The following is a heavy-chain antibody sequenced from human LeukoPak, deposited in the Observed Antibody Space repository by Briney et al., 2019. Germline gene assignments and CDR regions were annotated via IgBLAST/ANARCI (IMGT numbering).Heavy chain of an antibody. V-gene: IGHV3-30*02. CDR3: AKDKVGATAGDYYYYYMDV. CDR1: GFTFSSYG. CDR2: IRYDGSNK. Sequence: GGSLRLSCAASGFTFSSYGMHWVRQAPGKGLEWVAFIRYDGSNKYYADSVKGRFTISRDNSKNTLYLQMNSLRAEDTAVYYCAKDKVGATAGDYYYYYMDVWGKGTTVTISS. J-gene: IGHJ6*03. D-gene: IGHD1-26*01.